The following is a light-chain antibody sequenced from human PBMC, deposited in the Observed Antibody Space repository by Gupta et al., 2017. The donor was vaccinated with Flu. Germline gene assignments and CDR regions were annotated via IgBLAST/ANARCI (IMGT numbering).Light chain of an antibody. CDR1: SSDVGGYKY. Sequence: GTSSDVGGYKYVSWYQQHPSKAPKLMIYDVATRSSGVPDRFSGSKSGNTASLTISGLQADDEGDYYCCSYAGNSWVFGGGTRLTVL. CDR3: CSYAGNSWV. CDR2: DVA. J-gene: IGLJ3*02. V-gene: IGLV2-11*03.